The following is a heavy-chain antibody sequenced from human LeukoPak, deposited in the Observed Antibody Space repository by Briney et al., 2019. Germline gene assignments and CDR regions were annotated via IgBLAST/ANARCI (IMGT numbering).Heavy chain of an antibody. CDR3: ARVGIGTTPRYYYYMDV. D-gene: IGHD1-7*01. V-gene: IGHV1-18*01. CDR2: ISAYNGNT. Sequence: ASVKVSCKASGYTFTSYGISWVRQAPGQGLEWRGWISAYNGNTNYAQKLQGRVTMTTDTSTSTAYMELRSLRSDDTAVYYCARVGIGTTPRYYYYMDVWGKGTTVTVSS. J-gene: IGHJ6*03. CDR1: GYTFTSYG.